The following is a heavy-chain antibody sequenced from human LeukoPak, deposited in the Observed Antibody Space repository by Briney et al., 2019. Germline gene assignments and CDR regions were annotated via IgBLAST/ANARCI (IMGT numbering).Heavy chain of an antibody. CDR3: ARGSVDIVATIGGGYYYYYMDV. J-gene: IGHJ6*03. CDR2: IYYSGST. D-gene: IGHD5-12*01. V-gene: IGHV4-30-4*08. Sequence: TSETLSLTCTVSGGSISSGDYYWSWIRQPPGKGLEWIGYIYYSGSTNYNPSLKSRVTISVDTSKNQFSLKLSSVTAADTAVYYCARGSVDIVATIGGGYYYYYMDVWGKGTTVTVSS. CDR1: GGSISSGDYY.